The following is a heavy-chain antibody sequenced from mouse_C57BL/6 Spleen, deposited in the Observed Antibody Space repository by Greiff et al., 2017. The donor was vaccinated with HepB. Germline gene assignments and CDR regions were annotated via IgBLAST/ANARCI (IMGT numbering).Heavy chain of an antibody. D-gene: IGHD2-4*01. CDR2: INPNYGTT. CDR1: GYSFTDYN. Sequence: VQLQQSGPELVKPGASVKISCKASGYSFTDYNMNWVKQSNGKSLEWIGVINPNYGTTSYNQKFKGKATLTVDQSSSTAYMQLNSLTSEDSAVYYWARGWGYDYGGTWFAYWGQGTLVTVSA. J-gene: IGHJ3*01. V-gene: IGHV1-39*01. CDR3: ARGWGYDYGGTWFAY.